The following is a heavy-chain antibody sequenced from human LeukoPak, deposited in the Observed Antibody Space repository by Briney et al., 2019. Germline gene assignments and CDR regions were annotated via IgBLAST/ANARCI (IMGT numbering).Heavy chain of an antibody. V-gene: IGHV4-39*01. CDR1: GGSISSTRSY. Sequence: SETLSLTCTVSGGSISSTRSYWGWIRQPPGKGLEWIGAVYYSGSTYYNPSLKSRVTISVDTSKNQFSLDLKSVTATDTAVYYCARQAKTVLQDIDCDSWGQGTLVTVSS. J-gene: IGHJ4*02. CDR3: ARQAKTVLQDIDCDS. D-gene: IGHD1-1*01. CDR2: VYYSGST.